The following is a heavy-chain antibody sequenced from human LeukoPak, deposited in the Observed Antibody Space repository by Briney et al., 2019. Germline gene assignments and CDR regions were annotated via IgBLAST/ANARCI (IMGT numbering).Heavy chain of an antibody. V-gene: IGHV1-18*01. CDR3: ARDPWGSYSSSDPFDY. J-gene: IGHJ4*02. CDR1: GYTFTSYG. D-gene: IGHD6-6*01. Sequence: ASVKVSCKASGYTFTSYGISWVRQAPGQGLEWMGWISAYNGNTNYAQKLQGRVTMTTDTSTSTAYMELWSLRSDDTAVYYCARDPWGSYSSSDPFDYWGQGTLVTVSS. CDR2: ISAYNGNT.